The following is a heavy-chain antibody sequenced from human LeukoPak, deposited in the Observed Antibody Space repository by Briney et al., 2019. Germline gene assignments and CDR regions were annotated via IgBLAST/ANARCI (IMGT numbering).Heavy chain of an antibody. J-gene: IGHJ3*02. CDR1: GYTFTSYG. D-gene: IGHD1-1*01. CDR3: ARDVFLLENGWNDRPFRSGAFDI. Sequence: GASVKVSCKASGYTFTSYGISWVRQAPGQGLEWMGWISAYNGNTNYAQKLQGRVTMTTDTSTSTAYMELRSLRSDDTAVYYCARDVFLLENGWNDRPFRSGAFDIWGQGTMVTVSS. V-gene: IGHV1-18*01. CDR2: ISAYNGNT.